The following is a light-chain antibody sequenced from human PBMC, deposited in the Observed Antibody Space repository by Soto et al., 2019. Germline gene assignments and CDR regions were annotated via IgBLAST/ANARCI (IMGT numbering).Light chain of an antibody. J-gene: IGKJ2*01. Sequence: DIVLTQSPCTLSLSLGERVTLSCRASQTVYNNYLAWYQQKPGQAPRLLIATSSSLAPGIPDRFSGSGSGTDFTLTISRLEPEDFAVYYCQQFGSSAYTFGQGTKLAIK. CDR2: TSS. CDR3: QQFGSSAYT. V-gene: IGKV3-20*01. CDR1: QTVYNNY.